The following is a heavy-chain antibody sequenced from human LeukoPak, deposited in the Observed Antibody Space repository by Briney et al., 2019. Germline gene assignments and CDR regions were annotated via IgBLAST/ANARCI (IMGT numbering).Heavy chain of an antibody. CDR2: INHSGST. V-gene: IGHV4-34*01. D-gene: IGHD1-26*01. J-gene: IGHJ6*03. Sequence: PSKTLSLTCAVYGGSFSGYYWSWIRQPPGKGLEWIGEINHSGSTSYNPSLKSRVTISVDTSKNQFSLKLSSVTAADTAVYYCARGLGGSYVSYYYMDVWGKGTTVTVSS. CDR3: ARGLGGSYVSYYYMDV. CDR1: GGSFSGYY.